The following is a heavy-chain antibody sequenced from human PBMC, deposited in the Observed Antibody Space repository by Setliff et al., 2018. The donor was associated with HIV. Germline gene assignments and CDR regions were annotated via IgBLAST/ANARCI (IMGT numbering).Heavy chain of an antibody. CDR2: IYHSGST. Sequence: LSLTCAVSGYSISSGYYWGWIQQPPGKGLEWIGSIYHSGSTYYNPSLKSRVTIPVDTSKNQFSLKLSSVTAADTAVYYCARLSPQYSGYDSGAFGYWGQGTLVTVSS. V-gene: IGHV4-38-2*01. CDR3: ARLSPQYSGYDSGAFGY. D-gene: IGHD5-12*01. J-gene: IGHJ4*02. CDR1: GYSISSGYY.